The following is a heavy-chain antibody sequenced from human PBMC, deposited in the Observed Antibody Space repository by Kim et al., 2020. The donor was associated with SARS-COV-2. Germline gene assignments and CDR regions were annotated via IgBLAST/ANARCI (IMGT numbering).Heavy chain of an antibody. CDR1: GFTFSSYG. CDR3: AKDHWGSPYYFDY. CDR2: IWYDGSNK. V-gene: IGHV3-33*06. J-gene: IGHJ4*02. Sequence: GGSLRLSCAASGFTFSSYGMHWVRQAPGKGLEWVAVIWYDGSNKYYADSVKGRFTISRDNSKNTLYLQMNSLRAEDTAVYYCAKDHWGSPYYFDYWGQGTLVTVSS. D-gene: IGHD7-27*01.